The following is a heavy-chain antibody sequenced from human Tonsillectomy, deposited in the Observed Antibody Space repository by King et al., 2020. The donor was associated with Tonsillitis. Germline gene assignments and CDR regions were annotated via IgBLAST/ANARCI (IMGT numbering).Heavy chain of an antibody. CDR2: IYHSGST. CDR1: GYSISSGYY. J-gene: IGHJ4*02. CDR3: ARRGYGDLSFDY. V-gene: IGHV4-38-2*01. D-gene: IGHD4-17*01. Sequence: QLQESGPGLVKPSETLSLTCAVSGYSISSGYYWGWIRQPPGKGLEWIGSIYHSGSTYYNPSLKSRVTISVDTSKNHFSLKLSSVTAADTAVYYCARRGYGDLSFDYWGQGTLVTVSS.